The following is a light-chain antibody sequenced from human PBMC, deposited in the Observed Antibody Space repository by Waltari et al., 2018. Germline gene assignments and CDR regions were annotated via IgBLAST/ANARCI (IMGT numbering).Light chain of an antibody. V-gene: IGKV3-20*01. J-gene: IGKJ4*01. CDR3: QQYDISPLT. CDR1: QTVRTTY. CDR2: GAS. Sequence: EIVLTQSPGTLSLSPGERATLSCRASQTVRTTYLAWSQQKPGQAPNLVIYGASSRAAGIPDRFSGSWAGTDFSLTISSLEPEDFAVYYCQQYDISPLTFGGGTKVEIK.